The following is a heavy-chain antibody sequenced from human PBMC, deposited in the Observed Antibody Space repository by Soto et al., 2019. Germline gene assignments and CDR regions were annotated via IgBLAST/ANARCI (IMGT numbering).Heavy chain of an antibody. D-gene: IGHD6-6*01. V-gene: IGHV4-4*07. J-gene: IGHJ4*02. Sequence: PSETLSLTCTVSGGSMSNYYWSWIRQSAGKGLEWIGRIYTSGNTNYSPSLKSRVTMSVDTSKNQFSLKMSSVTAADTAVYFCARDRVGSSSFDFWGQGTLVTVSS. CDR1: GGSMSNYY. CDR2: IYTSGNT. CDR3: ARDRVGSSSFDF.